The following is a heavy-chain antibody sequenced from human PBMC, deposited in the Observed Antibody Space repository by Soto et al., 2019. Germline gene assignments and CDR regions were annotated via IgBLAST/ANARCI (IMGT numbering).Heavy chain of an antibody. V-gene: IGHV1-69*06. CDR3: ARGGGAGGLGRKASFDY. D-gene: IGHD7-27*01. CDR1: GGTFSSYA. CDR2: IIPIFGTA. Sequence: QVQLVQSGAEVKKPGSSVKVSCKASGGTFSSYAISWVRQAPGQGLEWMGGIIPIFGTANYAQKFQGRVTITADKSTSKAYMELRSLRAGDTAVYYCARGGGAGGLGRKASFDYWGQGTLVTVSS. J-gene: IGHJ4*02.